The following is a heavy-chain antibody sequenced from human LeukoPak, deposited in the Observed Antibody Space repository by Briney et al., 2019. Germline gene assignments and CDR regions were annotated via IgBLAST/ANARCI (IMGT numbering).Heavy chain of an antibody. CDR3: ARAPNYYENNGYYRPGYFYYGMDV. CDR1: GFAVSNDY. D-gene: IGHD3-22*01. CDR2: IYSDGTT. V-gene: IGHV3-53*01. J-gene: IGHJ6*02. Sequence: GGSLRLSCAASGFAVSNDYMNWVRQAPGRRLECVSVIYSDGTTYFADSVKGRFTISRDNSKNTLYLQLNSLRVEDTAVYYCARAPNYYENNGYYRPGYFYYGMDVWGQGTTVTVSS.